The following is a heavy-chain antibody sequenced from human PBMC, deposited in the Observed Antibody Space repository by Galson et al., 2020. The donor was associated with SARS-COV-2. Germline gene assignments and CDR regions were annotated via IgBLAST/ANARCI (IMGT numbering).Heavy chain of an antibody. CDR3: AKDIRYQGSGSYYRDGCDY. J-gene: IGHJ4*02. Sequence: GGSLRLSCAASGFAFTTYAIHWVRQAPGKGLEWVAIISSDGSNKFYADSVKGRFTISRDNYKNTLFLQMNSLRAEDTAVYYCAKDIRYQGSGSYYRDGCDYWGQGTLVTVSS. D-gene: IGHD3-10*01. CDR1: GFAFTTYA. V-gene: IGHV3-30*18. CDR2: ISSDGSNK.